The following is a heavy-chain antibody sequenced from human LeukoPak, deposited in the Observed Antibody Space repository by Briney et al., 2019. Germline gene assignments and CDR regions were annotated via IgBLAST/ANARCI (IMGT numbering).Heavy chain of an antibody. CDR2: ISSSSSYI. Sequence: GGSLRLSCAASGFTFSSYSMNWVRQVPGKGLEWVSSISSSSSYIYYADSVKGRFTISRDNSKNTLYLQMGSLRAEDMAVYYCAREWLWSGYYQEAFDIWGQGTMVTVSS. D-gene: IGHD3-3*01. J-gene: IGHJ3*02. CDR3: AREWLWSGYYQEAFDI. V-gene: IGHV3-21*01. CDR1: GFTFSSYS.